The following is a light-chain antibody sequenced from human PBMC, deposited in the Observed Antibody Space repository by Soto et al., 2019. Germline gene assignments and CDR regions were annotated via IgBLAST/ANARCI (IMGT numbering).Light chain of an antibody. CDR3: QSYDSSLSGVV. CDR1: FSNIGAGSD. J-gene: IGLJ2*01. V-gene: IGLV1-40*01. Sequence: QSVLTQPPSVSGAPGQRVTISCTGSFSNIGAGSDVHWYQQLPGTAPKLLIYGNSNRPSGVPDRFSGSKSGTSASLAITGLQAEDEADYYCQSYDSSLSGVVFGGGTKLTVL. CDR2: GNS.